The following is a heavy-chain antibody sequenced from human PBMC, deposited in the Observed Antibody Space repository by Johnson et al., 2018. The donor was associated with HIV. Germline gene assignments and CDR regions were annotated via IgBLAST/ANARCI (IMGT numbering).Heavy chain of an antibody. V-gene: IGHV3-9*01. J-gene: IGHJ3*02. CDR1: GFTFSSYA. D-gene: IGHD1-20*01. Sequence: VQLVESGGGLVQPGGSLRLSCAASGFTFSSYAMSWVRQAPGKGLEWVSGISWNSGSIGYADSVKGRFTISRDNAKNSLYLQMNSLRAEDTALYYCARLGFYNWNGGGALDIWGQGTMVTVSS. CDR2: ISWNSGSI. CDR3: ARLGFYNWNGGGALDI.